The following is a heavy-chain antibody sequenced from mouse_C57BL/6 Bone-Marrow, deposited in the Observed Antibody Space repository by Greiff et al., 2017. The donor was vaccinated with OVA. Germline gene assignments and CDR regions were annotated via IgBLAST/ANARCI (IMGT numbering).Heavy chain of an antibody. CDR1: EYEFPSHD. CDR2: INTDGGST. CDR3: AGHYSNYWYFDV. D-gene: IGHD2-5*01. V-gene: IGHV5-2*03. Sequence: EVKLVESGGGLVQPGESLKLSCESNEYEFPSHDMSWVRKTPEKRLELVAAINTDGGSTYYPDTMERRFIISRDNTKKTLYLQLSSLRSEDTALYYCAGHYSNYWYFDVWGTGTTVTVSS. J-gene: IGHJ1*03.